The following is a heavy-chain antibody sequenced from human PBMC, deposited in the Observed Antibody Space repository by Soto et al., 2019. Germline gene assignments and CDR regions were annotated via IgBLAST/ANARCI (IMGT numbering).Heavy chain of an antibody. CDR3: TLRRVMGVARKHNYYDPMTV. Sequence: SETLSLTCDVSGDSISSFNWWNWFRQPPGEGLQWIGEIYSTGTTKYNPSFESRVTTWVDGSKNQFSLRLTSVTAADTAVYYCTLRRVMGVARKHNYYDPMTVGDQGTTVTVSS. D-gene: IGHD3-10*01. CDR1: GDSISSFNW. V-gene: IGHV4-4*02. J-gene: IGHJ6*02. CDR2: IYSTGTT.